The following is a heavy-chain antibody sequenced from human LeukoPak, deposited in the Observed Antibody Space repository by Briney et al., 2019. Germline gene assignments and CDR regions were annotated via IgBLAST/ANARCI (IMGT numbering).Heavy chain of an antibody. D-gene: IGHD6-13*01. CDR3: ARVWNGAAADYFDY. CDR1: GGSISSYY. CDR2: IYYSGST. J-gene: IGHJ4*02. Sequence: PSETLSLTCTVSGGSISSYYWSWIRQPPGKGLEWIGYIYYSGSTNYNPSLKSRVTISVDTSKNQFSLKLSSVTAADTAVYYCARVWNGAAADYFDYWGQGTLVTVSS. V-gene: IGHV4-59*01.